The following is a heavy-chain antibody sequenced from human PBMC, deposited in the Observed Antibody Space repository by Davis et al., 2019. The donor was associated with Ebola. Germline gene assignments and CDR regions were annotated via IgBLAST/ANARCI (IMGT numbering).Heavy chain of an antibody. J-gene: IGHJ4*02. CDR3: ARGTPGVSTFFFFDS. Sequence: PGGSLRLSCESSGFGFRSHWIGWVRQRPGKGLDWMGMVISGDSDPVYSPSFQGQVTISVDTSTRTVHLQWSSLKASDTGIYYCARGTPGVSTFFFFDSWGQGTPVTVSS. V-gene: IGHV5-51*01. D-gene: IGHD4-11*01. CDR1: GFGFRSHW. CDR2: VISGDSDP.